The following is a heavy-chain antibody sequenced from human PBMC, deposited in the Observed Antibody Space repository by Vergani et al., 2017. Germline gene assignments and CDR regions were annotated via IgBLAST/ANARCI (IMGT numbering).Heavy chain of an antibody. CDR3: ARSSGYYSYYFDF. CDR2: IIPIFGTT. J-gene: IGHJ4*02. V-gene: IGHV1-69*13. Sequence: QGQLAQSGAEVKKPGSSVKVSCKSSGGTFSSNSISWVRQAPGQGLEWMGRIIPIFGTTSYAQKFQGRVTILAYESTSTAYMELSSLRSEDTAVYYCARSSGYYSYYFDFGGKGTLVTVSS. D-gene: IGHD3-22*01. CDR1: GGTFSSNS.